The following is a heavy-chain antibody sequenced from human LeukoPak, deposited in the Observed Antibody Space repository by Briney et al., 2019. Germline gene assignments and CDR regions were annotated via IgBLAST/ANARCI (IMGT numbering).Heavy chain of an antibody. J-gene: IGHJ4*02. D-gene: IGHD3-10*01. CDR1: GFTFSSYA. V-gene: IGHV3-23*01. CDR3: AKDGDYYGSGSSLDY. Sequence: GGSLRLSCAASGFTFSSYAMSWVRQAPGKGLEWVSDISGSGGSTYYADSVKGRLTIPRDNSKNTLYLQMNSLRAEDTAVYYCAKDGDYYGSGSSLDYWGQGTLVTVSS. CDR2: ISGSGGST.